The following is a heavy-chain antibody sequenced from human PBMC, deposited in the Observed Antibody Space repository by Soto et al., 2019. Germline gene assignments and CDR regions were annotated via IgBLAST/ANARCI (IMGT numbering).Heavy chain of an antibody. V-gene: IGHV5-51*01. CDR2: IYPGDSVT. J-gene: IGHJ4*02. CDR3: ARSIVATIWNFDY. CDR1: GYSFTSYW. D-gene: IGHD5-12*01. Sequence: PGESLKISCKGSGYSFTSYWIGWVRQMPGKGLEWMGIIYPGDSVTRYSPSFQGQVTISAGKSISTAYLQWSSLKASDTAMYYCARSIVATIWNFDYWGQGTLVTVSS.